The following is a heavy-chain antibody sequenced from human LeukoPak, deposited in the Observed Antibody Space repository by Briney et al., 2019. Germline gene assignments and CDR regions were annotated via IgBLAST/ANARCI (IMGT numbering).Heavy chain of an antibody. Sequence: GRSLRLSCVASGFTFSNYGMHWVRQAPGKGLEWVAIIWFDGSDKYYADSVKGRVTISRDNSKNTLYLQMNSLRAEDTAVYYCARHASGHYFDSWGQGTLVTVYS. V-gene: IGHV3-33*01. CDR3: ARHASGHYFDS. CDR2: IWFDGSDK. CDR1: GFTFSNYG. D-gene: IGHD2-15*01. J-gene: IGHJ4*02.